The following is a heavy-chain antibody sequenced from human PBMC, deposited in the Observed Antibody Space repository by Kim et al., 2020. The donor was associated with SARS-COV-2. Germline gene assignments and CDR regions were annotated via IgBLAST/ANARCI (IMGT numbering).Heavy chain of an antibody. J-gene: IGHJ6*02. CDR3: ASNWVRGVGYYYGMDV. CDR1: GGSISSGGYY. CDR2: IYYSGST. V-gene: IGHV4-31*03. D-gene: IGHD3-10*01. Sequence: SETLSLTCTVSGGSISSGGYYWSWIRQHPGKGLEWIGYIYYSGSTYYNPSLKSRVTISVDTSKNQFSLKLSSVTAADTAVYYCASNWVRGVGYYYGMDVWGQGTTVTVSS.